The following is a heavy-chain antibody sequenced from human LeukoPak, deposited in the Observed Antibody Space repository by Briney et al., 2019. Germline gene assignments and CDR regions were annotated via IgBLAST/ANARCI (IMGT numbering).Heavy chain of an antibody. Sequence: GGSLRLSCAASGFTFSSYAMSWVRQAPGKGLEWVAGISGSGGSTYYADSVKGRFTISRDNSKNTLYLQMNSLRAEDTAVYYCANDGDILTGYPYYFDYWGQGTLVTVSS. CDR1: GFTFSSYA. J-gene: IGHJ4*02. D-gene: IGHD3-9*01. CDR2: ISGSGGST. CDR3: ANDGDILTGYPYYFDY. V-gene: IGHV3-23*01.